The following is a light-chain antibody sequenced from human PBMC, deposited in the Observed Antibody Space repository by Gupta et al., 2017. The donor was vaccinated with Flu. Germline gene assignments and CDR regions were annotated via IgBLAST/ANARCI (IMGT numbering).Light chain of an antibody. J-gene: IGLJ2*01. V-gene: IGLV1-40*01. CDR3: QSYDSSLSGSSVV. CDR1: SSNIGAGYD. CDR2: GNS. Sequence: QSVLTQPPSVSGAPGQRVTISCTGSSSNIGAGYDVHWYQQLPGTAPKLLIYGNSNRPSGVPDRFSGSTSGTSASLAITGLQAEDEADYYCQSYDSSLSGSSVVFGGGTKLTVL.